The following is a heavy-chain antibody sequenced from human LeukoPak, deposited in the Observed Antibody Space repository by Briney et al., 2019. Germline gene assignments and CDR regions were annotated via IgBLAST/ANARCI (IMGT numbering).Heavy chain of an antibody. V-gene: IGHV3-21*01. D-gene: IGHD3-22*01. J-gene: IGHJ4*02. Sequence: PGGSPRLSCAGSGFTLHGFAMIWVRQAPGQGLEWVSSISSSSSYIYYADSVKGRFTISRDNAKNSLYLQMNSLRAEDTAVYYCARVGSGYSGDYFDYWGQGTLVTVSS. CDR3: ARVGSGYSGDYFDY. CDR1: GFTLHGFA. CDR2: ISSSSSYI.